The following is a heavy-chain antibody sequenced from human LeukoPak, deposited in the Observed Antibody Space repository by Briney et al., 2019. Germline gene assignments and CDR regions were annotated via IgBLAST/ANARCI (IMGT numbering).Heavy chain of an antibody. D-gene: IGHD5-24*01. CDR3: ARVDGYNFGSMDY. V-gene: IGHV4-30-2*01. CDR1: GGSISSGGYS. J-gene: IGHJ4*02. CDR2: IYHSGST. Sequence: SQTLSLTCAVSGGSISSGGYSWSWIRQPPGKGLEWIGYIYHSGSTYYNPSLKSRVTISVDRSKNQFSLKLSSVTAADTAVYYCARVDGYNFGSMDYWGQGTLVTVSS.